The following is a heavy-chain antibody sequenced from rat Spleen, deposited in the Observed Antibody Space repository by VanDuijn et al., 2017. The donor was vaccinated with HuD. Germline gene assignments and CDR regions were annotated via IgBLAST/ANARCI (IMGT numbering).Heavy chain of an antibody. CDR3: VRERVPGFAFYFDY. D-gene: IGHD1-4*01. J-gene: IGHJ2*01. CDR2: ISTGGNT. Sequence: QVQLKESGPGLVQPSQTLSLTCTVSGFSLSNYGVIWVRQPPGKGLEWIAAISTGGNTYYNSGLKSRLGISRDTSKSQVFLKMNSLQTEDTAMYFCVRERVPGFAFYFDYWGQGVMVTVSS. CDR1: GFSLSNYG. V-gene: IGHV2S8*01.